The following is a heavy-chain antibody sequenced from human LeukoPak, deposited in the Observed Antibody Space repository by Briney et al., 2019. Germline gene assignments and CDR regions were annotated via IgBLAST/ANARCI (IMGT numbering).Heavy chain of an antibody. J-gene: IGHJ3*02. CDR2: IFYSGGT. Sequence: PGGSLRLSCAASGFTFSSYGMSWVRQPPGKALEWIGNIFYSGGTYYSPSLKSRVTISLDTSRNQFSLKLNSVTAADTAVYYCAKSNGYGLIDIWGQGTMVTVSS. CDR1: GFTFSSYG. CDR3: AKSNGYGLIDI. V-gene: IGHV4-59*12. D-gene: IGHD3-22*01.